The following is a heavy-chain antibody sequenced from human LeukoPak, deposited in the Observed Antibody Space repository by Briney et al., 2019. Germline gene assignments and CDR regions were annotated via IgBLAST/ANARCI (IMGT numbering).Heavy chain of an antibody. Sequence: GGSLRLSCAASGFTFSSYSMNWVRQAPGKGLEWVSSISSSSSYIYYADSVKGRFTISRDNAKNSLYLQMNSLRAEDTAVYYCARVDSVGATGAYWGQGTLVTVSS. D-gene: IGHD1-26*01. J-gene: IGHJ4*02. CDR3: ARVDSVGATGAY. CDR2: ISSSSSYI. CDR1: GFTFSSYS. V-gene: IGHV3-21*01.